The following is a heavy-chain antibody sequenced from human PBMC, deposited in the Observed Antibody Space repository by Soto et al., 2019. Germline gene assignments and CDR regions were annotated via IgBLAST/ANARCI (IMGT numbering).Heavy chain of an antibody. CDR1: GFTFSSYG. Sequence: PGGSLRLSCAASGFTFSSYGMHWVRQAPGKGLEWVAVISYDGSNKYYADSVKGRFTISRDNSKNTLYLQMNSLRAEDTAVYYCANGQYSGSYYDYWGQGTLVTVSS. CDR2: ISYDGSNK. J-gene: IGHJ4*02. CDR3: ANGQYSGSYYDY. D-gene: IGHD1-26*01. V-gene: IGHV3-30*18.